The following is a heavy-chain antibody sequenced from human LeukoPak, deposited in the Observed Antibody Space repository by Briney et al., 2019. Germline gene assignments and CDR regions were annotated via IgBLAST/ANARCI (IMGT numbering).Heavy chain of an antibody. J-gene: IGHJ5*02. Sequence: GASVKVSCKASGYTFTSTAMSWVRQAPGQRLEWMGWINAGNGNTKYSQEGQGRVTITRDTSASTVYMELSSLRSEDMAVYYCARSLSDFYPNWFDPWGQGTLVTVSS. CDR3: ARSLSDFYPNWFDP. V-gene: IGHV1-3*03. D-gene: IGHD2-21*01. CDR1: GYTFTSTA. CDR2: INAGNGNT.